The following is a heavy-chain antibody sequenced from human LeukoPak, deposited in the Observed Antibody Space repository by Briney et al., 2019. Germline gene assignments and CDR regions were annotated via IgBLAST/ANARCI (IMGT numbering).Heavy chain of an antibody. CDR2: IYTSGST. Sequence: PSETLSLTCTVSGGSISSYYWSWIRQPAGKGLEWIGRIYTSGSTNYNPSLKSRVTMSVDTSKNQFSLKLSSVTAADTAVYYCASLTQYNWNYGEFLRFDPWGQGTLVTVSS. CDR3: ASLTQYNWNYGEFLRFDP. D-gene: IGHD1-7*01. J-gene: IGHJ5*02. CDR1: GGSISSYY. V-gene: IGHV4-4*07.